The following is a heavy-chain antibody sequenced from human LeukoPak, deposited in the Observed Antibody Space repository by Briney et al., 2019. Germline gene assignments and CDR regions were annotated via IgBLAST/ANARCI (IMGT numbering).Heavy chain of an antibody. CDR2: VYYTGTT. CDR3: ARMTYFSDSSGYLIFDY. V-gene: IGHV4-4*02. D-gene: IGHD6-19*01. CDR1: GGSVSSGYW. Sequence: SGILSLTCDVSGGSVSSGYWWSWLRQPPGKGLEWLGEVYYTGTTNYSPSLKSRLNISADKSQNQLSLKLSSVTAADTAVYYCARMTYFSDSSGYLIFDYWGQGILVSVSS. J-gene: IGHJ4*02.